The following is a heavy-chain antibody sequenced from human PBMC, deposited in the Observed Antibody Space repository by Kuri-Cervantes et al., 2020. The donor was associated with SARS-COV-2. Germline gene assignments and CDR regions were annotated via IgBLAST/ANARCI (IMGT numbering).Heavy chain of an antibody. CDR3: VKDLRAYDSSGSIFDY. J-gene: IGHJ4*02. Sequence: GESLKISCAASGFTFDDYGMSWVRQAPGKGLEWVSGINWNGGSTGYADSVKGRFTISRDNAKNSLYLQMNSLRAEDTAVYYCVKDLRAYDSSGSIFDYWGQGTLVTVSS. CDR2: INWNGGST. V-gene: IGHV3-20*04. D-gene: IGHD3-22*01. CDR1: GFTFDDYG.